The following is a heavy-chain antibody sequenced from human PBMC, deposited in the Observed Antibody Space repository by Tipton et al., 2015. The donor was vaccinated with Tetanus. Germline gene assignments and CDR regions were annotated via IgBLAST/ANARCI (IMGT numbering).Heavy chain of an antibody. D-gene: IGHD6-19*01. CDR2: ISPFTGDT. J-gene: IGHJ6*01. V-gene: IGHV1-18*01. CDR3: ARDRAVPVQAYGTDV. Sequence: QSGPEVKKPGASVKVSCKASGYTFTHYGISWVRQAPGQGLKWVGWISPFTGDTEYAQNLQDRLILTTDTSTATAYVEVRSLTSDDTAVYYCARDRAVPVQAYGTDVWGQGNSVTVSS. CDR1: GYTFTHYG.